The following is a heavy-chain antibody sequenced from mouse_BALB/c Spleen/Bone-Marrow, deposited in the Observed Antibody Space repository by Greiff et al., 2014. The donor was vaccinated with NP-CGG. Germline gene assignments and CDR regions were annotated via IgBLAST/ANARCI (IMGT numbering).Heavy chain of an antibody. V-gene: IGHV2-3*01. D-gene: IGHD1-1*01. J-gene: IGHJ4*01. CDR3: AKTNRYGYAMDY. Sequence: VQGVESGPGLVAPSQSLPITYTVSGFSLSSYGVSWVRQPPGKGLEWLGVIWGDGSINYHSALISRLSISKDNSESQVFLKLNSLQTDDTATYYCAKTNRYGYAMDYWGQGTSVTVSS. CDR1: GFSLSSYG. CDR2: IWGDGSI.